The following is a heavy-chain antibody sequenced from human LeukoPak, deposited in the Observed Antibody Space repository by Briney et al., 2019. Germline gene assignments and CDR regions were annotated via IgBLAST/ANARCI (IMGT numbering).Heavy chain of an antibody. CDR3: ARVFSRYYYYMDV. V-gene: IGHV3-21*01. CDR2: VSSSSSYI. Sequence: GGSLRLSCAASGFTFSSYEMNWVRQAPGKGLEWVSSVSSSSSYIYYAESMKGRLTISRDNAKNSLYLQMNSLRAEDTAVYYCARVFSRYYYYMDVWGKGTTVTVSS. J-gene: IGHJ6*03. D-gene: IGHD3-9*01. CDR1: GFTFSSYE.